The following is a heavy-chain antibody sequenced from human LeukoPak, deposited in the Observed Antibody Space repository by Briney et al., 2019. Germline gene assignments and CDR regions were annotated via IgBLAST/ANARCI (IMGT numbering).Heavy chain of an antibody. CDR2: IYPGDSDT. Sequence: GESLKISCLGSGYNFSNYWIGWVRQVPGKGLEWMGIIYPGDSDTRYSPSFQGQVTISADKSISTAYLQWSSLKAPDTAMYYCARSVMARGVYWFDPWGQGTLVIVSS. V-gene: IGHV5-51*01. CDR1: GYNFSNYW. CDR3: ARSVMARGVYWFDP. D-gene: IGHD3-10*01. J-gene: IGHJ5*02.